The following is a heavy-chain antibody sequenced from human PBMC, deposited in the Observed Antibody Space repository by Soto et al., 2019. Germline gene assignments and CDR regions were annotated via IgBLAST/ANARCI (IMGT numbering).Heavy chain of an antibody. CDR2: LQTDGSHP. CDR1: GFTFNYYW. V-gene: IGHV3-74*01. J-gene: IGHJ4*02. CDR3: ARGGDPDY. Sequence: EVQLVETGGGLVQPGGSLRRSCVASGFTFNYYWMHWVRQAPGEGLMWVSRLQTDGSHPDYADSVKGRFTISRDNAKNTLYLQMNNLRAEDTAVYDCARGGDPDYWGQGTLVTVSS. D-gene: IGHD2-21*02.